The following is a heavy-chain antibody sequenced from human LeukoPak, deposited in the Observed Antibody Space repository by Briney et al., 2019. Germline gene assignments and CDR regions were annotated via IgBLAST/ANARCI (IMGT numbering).Heavy chain of an antibody. J-gene: IGHJ6*03. CDR1: GYTFTSYG. V-gene: IGHV1-69*06. Sequence: SVKVSCKASGYTFTSYGISWVRQAPGQGLEWMGGIIPIFGTANYAQKFQGRVTITADKSTSTAYMELSSLRSEDTAVYYCARGPDYGDYYYYYYMDVWGKGTTVTVSS. D-gene: IGHD4-17*01. CDR2: IIPIFGTA. CDR3: ARGPDYGDYYYYYYMDV.